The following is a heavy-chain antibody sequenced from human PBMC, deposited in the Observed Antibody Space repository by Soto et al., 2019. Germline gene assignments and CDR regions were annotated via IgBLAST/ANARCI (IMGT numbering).Heavy chain of an antibody. J-gene: IGHJ5*02. CDR1: GFTFTSSA. V-gene: IGHV1-58*01. CDR2: IVVGSGNT. Sequence: GASVKVSCKASGFTFTSSAVQWVRQARGQRLEWIGWIVVGSGNTNYAQKFQERVTITRDMSTSTAYMELSSLRSEDTAVYYCAAGEQQLVYNWFDPWGLGTLVTVSS. CDR3: AAGEQQLVYNWFDP. D-gene: IGHD6-13*01.